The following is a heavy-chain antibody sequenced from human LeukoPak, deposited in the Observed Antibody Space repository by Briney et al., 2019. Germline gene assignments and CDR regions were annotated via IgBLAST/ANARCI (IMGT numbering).Heavy chain of an antibody. CDR3: AKAMDRIQLWSPAPSFDY. D-gene: IGHD5-18*01. CDR1: GVTFSRHG. CDR2: ISGSGYNT. J-gene: IGHJ4*02. V-gene: IGHV3-23*01. Sequence: PGGSLRLSCAASGVTFSRHGMSWVRQAPGKGLEWVSTISGSGYNTYYAESVMGRFTISRDNSKNTMYLQMNSLRAEDTAVYYCAKAMDRIQLWSPAPSFDYWGQGTLVTVSS.